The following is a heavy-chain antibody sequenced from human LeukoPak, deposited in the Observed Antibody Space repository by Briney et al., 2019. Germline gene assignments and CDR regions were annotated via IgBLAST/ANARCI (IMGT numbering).Heavy chain of an antibody. J-gene: IGHJ6*03. CDR3: ARRVVVVAAYLIYYYYYMDV. Sequence: PSETLSLTCAVYGGSFSGYYWSWIRQPPGKGLEWIGEINHSGSTNYNPSLKSRVTISVDTSKNQFSLKLSSVTAADTAVYYCARRVVVVAAYLIYYYYYMDVWGKGTTVTISS. V-gene: IGHV4-34*01. CDR2: INHSGST. D-gene: IGHD2-15*01. CDR1: GGSFSGYY.